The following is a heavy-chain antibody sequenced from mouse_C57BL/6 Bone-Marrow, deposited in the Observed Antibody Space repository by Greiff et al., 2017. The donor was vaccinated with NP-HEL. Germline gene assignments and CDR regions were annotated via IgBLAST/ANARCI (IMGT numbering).Heavy chain of an antibody. J-gene: IGHJ4*01. D-gene: IGHD1-1*01. CDR1: GYTFTDYY. V-gene: IGHV1-26*01. Sequence: EVQLQQSGPELVKPGASVKISCKASGYTFTDYYMNWVKQSHGKSLEWIGDINPNNGGTSYNQKFKGTATLTVDKSSSPAYMELRSLTSEDSAVYYYAREGIYYYGSNYYYYAMDYWGQGTSVTVSS. CDR2: INPNNGGT. CDR3: AREGIYYYGSNYYYYAMDY.